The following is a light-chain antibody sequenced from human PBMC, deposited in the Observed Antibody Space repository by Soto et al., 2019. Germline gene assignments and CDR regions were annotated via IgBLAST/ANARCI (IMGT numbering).Light chain of an antibody. J-gene: IGLJ2*01. CDR1: SSDVGGYNY. CDR3: SSYTSSSLV. CDR2: DVS. V-gene: IGLV2-14*01. Sequence: QSVLTQPASVSGSPGQSITISCTGTSSDVGGYNYVSWYQQHPGKAPKLMIYDVSNRPSGVSNRFSGSKSGNTASLTISGLQAEDDADYYCSSYTSSSLVFGGGTKLTVL.